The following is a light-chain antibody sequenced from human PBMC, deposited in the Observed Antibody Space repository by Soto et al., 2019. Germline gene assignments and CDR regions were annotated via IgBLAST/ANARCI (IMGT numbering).Light chain of an antibody. V-gene: IGLV2-8*01. CDR3: SSYAGNNIYV. Sequence: QSALTQPPSASGAPGQSVTISCTGTSSDVGGYNYVSWYQQHPGKAPKLMISEVNNRPSGVPDRFSGSKSGNTASLTVSGLQAEDEADYFCSSYAGNNIYVFGTGTKLTVL. J-gene: IGLJ1*01. CDR2: EVN. CDR1: SSDVGGYNY.